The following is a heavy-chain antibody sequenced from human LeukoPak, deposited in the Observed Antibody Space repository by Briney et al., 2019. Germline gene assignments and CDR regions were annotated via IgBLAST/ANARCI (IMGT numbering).Heavy chain of an antibody. CDR3: ATLGSADY. Sequence: SETLSLTCAVSGYSISSGYYWGWIRQPPGKGLEWIGYIYHSGSTYYNPSLKSRVTISVDRSKNQFSLKLSSVTAADTAVYYCATLGSADYWGQGTLVTVSS. CDR1: GYSISSGYY. V-gene: IGHV4-38-2*01. CDR2: IYHSGST. J-gene: IGHJ4*02. D-gene: IGHD5-12*01.